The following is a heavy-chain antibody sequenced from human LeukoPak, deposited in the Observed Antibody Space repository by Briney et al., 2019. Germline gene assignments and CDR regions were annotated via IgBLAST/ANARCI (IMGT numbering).Heavy chain of an antibody. CDR3: ARGYSYGYLYPADY. Sequence: GESLKISCKGSGYSFINYWIGWVRQTPGKGLEWMGIIYPGDSDTRYSPSFQGQVTISADKSISTAYLQWNSLKASDTAIYYCARGYSYGYLYPADYWGQGTLVTVSS. CDR1: GYSFINYW. CDR2: IYPGDSDT. V-gene: IGHV5-51*01. J-gene: IGHJ4*02. D-gene: IGHD5-18*01.